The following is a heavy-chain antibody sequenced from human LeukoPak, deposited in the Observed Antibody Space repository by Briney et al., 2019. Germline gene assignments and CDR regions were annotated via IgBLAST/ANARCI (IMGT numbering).Heavy chain of an antibody. CDR3: ARAYYYGSGTYGGFDY. Sequence: SQTLSLTCTVSGGSISSGGYYWSWIRQHPGKGLEWIGYIYYSGSTNYNPSLKSRVTISVDTSKNQFSLKLSSVTAADTAVYYCARAYYYGSGTYGGFDYWGQGTLVTVSS. V-gene: IGHV4-61*08. D-gene: IGHD3-10*01. CDR2: IYYSGST. J-gene: IGHJ4*02. CDR1: GGSISSGGYY.